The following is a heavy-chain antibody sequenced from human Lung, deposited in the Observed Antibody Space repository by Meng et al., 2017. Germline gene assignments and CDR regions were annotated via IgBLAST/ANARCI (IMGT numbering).Heavy chain of an antibody. CDR3: ARGPTTMAHDFDY. CDR1: GGSFSNYY. Sequence: QVSLQQWAGGLLKPSWPWPLPCLVSGGSFSNYYGAWIRQPPGKGLEWIGEINHSGSTNYNPSLESRATISVDTSQNNLSLKLSSVTAADSAVYYCARGPTTMAHDFDYWGQGTLVTVSS. V-gene: IGHV4-34*01. D-gene: IGHD4-11*01. J-gene: IGHJ4*02. CDR2: INHSGST.